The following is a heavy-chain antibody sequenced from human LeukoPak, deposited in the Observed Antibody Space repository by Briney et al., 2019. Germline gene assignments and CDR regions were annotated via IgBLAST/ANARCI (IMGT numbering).Heavy chain of an antibody. Sequence: GGSLRLSRAASGFTFAEYTMHWVRQAPGKGLEWDSLISWNGARIHYGDSVKGRFTISRDNSKNSLYLQMNSLRTEDTALYYCVKDLVAASENVRGWYPMDYWGQGTLVTVSS. J-gene: IGHJ4*02. D-gene: IGHD6-19*01. CDR2: ISWNGARI. V-gene: IGHV3-43*01. CDR1: GFTFAEYT. CDR3: VKDLVAASENVRGWYPMDY.